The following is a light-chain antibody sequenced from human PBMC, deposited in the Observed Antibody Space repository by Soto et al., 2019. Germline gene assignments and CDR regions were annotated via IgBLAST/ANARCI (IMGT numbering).Light chain of an antibody. CDR3: QQRSNWPLT. J-gene: IGKJ3*01. Sequence: EIVLTQSPATLSLSPGERATLSCRASQSVSSFLGWYQQKPGQAPRLLIYHASNRAPGIPARFSGSGSGTDFTLTSSSLEPEDFAVYYCQQRSNWPLTFGPGTKVDIK. CDR2: HAS. V-gene: IGKV3-11*01. CDR1: QSVSSF.